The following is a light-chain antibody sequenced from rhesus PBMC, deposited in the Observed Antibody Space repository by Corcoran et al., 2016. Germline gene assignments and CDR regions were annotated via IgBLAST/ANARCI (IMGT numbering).Light chain of an antibody. Sequence: DIQMSQSPSSLSASVGDKVTITCRDSQGISNALAWYQQKPGKAPKLLIYAASSLESGVPSRFSGSRSGTVFTLTISSLQPDYFATYYCQQGYSTPFTFGPGTKLDIQ. CDR1: QGISNA. V-gene: IGKV1-33*02. CDR3: QQGYSTPFT. CDR2: AAS. J-gene: IGKJ3*01.